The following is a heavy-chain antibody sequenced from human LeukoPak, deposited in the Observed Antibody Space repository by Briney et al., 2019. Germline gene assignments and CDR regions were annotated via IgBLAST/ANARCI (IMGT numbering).Heavy chain of an antibody. D-gene: IGHD3-10*01. Sequence: GASVKVSCKASGYTFTSYYMHWVRQAPGQGLEWMGIINPSGGSTSYAQKFQGRVTMTRDTSTSTVYMELSSLRSEDTAVYYYARDDGYYGSGSYSPVFWGQGTMVTVSS. CDR1: GYTFTSYY. J-gene: IGHJ3*01. CDR2: INPSGGST. CDR3: ARDDGYYGSGSYSPVF. V-gene: IGHV1-46*01.